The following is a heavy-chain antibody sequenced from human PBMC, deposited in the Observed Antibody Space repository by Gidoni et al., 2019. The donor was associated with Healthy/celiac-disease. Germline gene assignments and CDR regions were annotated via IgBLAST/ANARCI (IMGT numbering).Heavy chain of an antibody. CDR2: IRSKAYGGTT. CDR3: TRDQVPKPRYIVVVTASPDY. D-gene: IGHD2-21*02. CDR1: GFTFGDYA. J-gene: IGHJ4*02. Sequence: EVQLVESGGGLVQPGRSLRLSCTASGFTFGDYAMSWFRQATGKGLEWVGFIRSKAYGGTTEYAASVKGRFTISRDDSKSIAYLQMNSLKTEDTAVYYCTRDQVPKPRYIVVVTASPDYWGQGTLVTVSS. V-gene: IGHV3-49*03.